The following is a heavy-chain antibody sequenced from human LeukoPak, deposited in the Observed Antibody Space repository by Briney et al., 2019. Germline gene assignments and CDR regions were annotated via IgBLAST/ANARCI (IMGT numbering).Heavy chain of an antibody. CDR1: GASINSHY. V-gene: IGHV4-4*07. CDR3: ARDLTQLALFDY. Sequence: PSETLSLTCTVSGASINSHYWSWIRQPAGKGLEWIGRIYISESTNYNSSLQSRVTMSVDTSKNQFSLKLTSVTAADTAVYYCARDLTQLALFDYWGQGTLVTVSS. CDR2: IYISEST. J-gene: IGHJ4*02. D-gene: IGHD6-13*01.